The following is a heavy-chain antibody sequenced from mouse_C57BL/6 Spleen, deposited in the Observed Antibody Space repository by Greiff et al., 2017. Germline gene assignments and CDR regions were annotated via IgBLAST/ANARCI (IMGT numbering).Heavy chain of an antibody. Sequence: QVQLQQSGAELVRPGASVTLSCKASGYTFTDYEMHWVKQTPVHGLEWIGAIDPETGGTAYNQKFKGKAILTADKSSSTAYMELRSLTSEDSAVYYCTRFSDGYHGFDYWGQGTTLTVSS. J-gene: IGHJ2*01. CDR3: TRFSDGYHGFDY. CDR2: IDPETGGT. CDR1: GYTFTDYE. V-gene: IGHV1-15*01. D-gene: IGHD2-3*01.